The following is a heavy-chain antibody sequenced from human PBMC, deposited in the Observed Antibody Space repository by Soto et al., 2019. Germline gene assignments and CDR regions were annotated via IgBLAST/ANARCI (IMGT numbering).Heavy chain of an antibody. CDR1: GYTFTSYG. Sequence: QVQLVQSGAEVKKSGASVKVSCKASGYTFTSYGISWVRQAPGQGLEWMGWISAYNGNTNYAQKLQGRVTMTTDTSTSTAYMELRSLRSDDTAVYYCARDRVELGWYSSSWYDYWGQGTLVTVSS. V-gene: IGHV1-18*01. CDR3: ARDRVELGWYSSSWYDY. CDR2: ISAYNGNT. D-gene: IGHD6-13*01. J-gene: IGHJ4*02.